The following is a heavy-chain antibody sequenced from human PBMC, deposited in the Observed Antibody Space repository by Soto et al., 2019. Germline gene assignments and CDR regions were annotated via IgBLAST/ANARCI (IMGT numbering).Heavy chain of an antibody. J-gene: IGHJ4*02. CDR2: IWYDGSNK. V-gene: IGHV3-33*06. D-gene: IGHD3-10*01. CDR1: GFTFSSYG. CDR3: AKKTLSYGSGSKLDY. Sequence: PGGSLRLSCAASGFTFSSYGMHWVRQAPGKGLEWVAVIWYDGSNKYYADSVKGRFTISRDNSKNTLYLKMNSLEAEDTAVYYYAKKTLSYGSGSKLDYWGQGTLVTVSS.